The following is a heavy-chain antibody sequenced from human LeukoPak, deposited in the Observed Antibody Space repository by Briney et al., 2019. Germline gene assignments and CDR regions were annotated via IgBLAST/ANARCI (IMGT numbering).Heavy chain of an antibody. Sequence: PSETLSLTCAVSGYSISSGYYWGWIRQPPGKGLEWIGSIYYSGSTYYNPSLKSRVTISVDTSKNQFSLKLSSVTAADTAVYYCARHARDWWLLPLDYWGQGTLVTVSS. D-gene: IGHD2-15*01. V-gene: IGHV4-38-2*01. CDR1: GYSISSGYY. J-gene: IGHJ4*02. CDR3: ARHARDWWLLPLDY. CDR2: IYYSGST.